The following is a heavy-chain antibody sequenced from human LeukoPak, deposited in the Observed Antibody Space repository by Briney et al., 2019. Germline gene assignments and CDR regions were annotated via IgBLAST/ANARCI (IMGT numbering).Heavy chain of an antibody. D-gene: IGHD2-2*01. V-gene: IGHV4-30-4*08. J-gene: IGHJ5*02. CDR3: ARGVGEYQLLWGS. CDR2: IYYSGST. Sequence: SQTLSLTCTVSGGSISSGANYWSWIRQPPGKGLEWIGYIYYSGSTYYNPSLKSRVTISVDTSKNQFSLKLSSVTAADTAVYYCARGVGEYQLLWGSWGQGTLVTVSS. CDR1: GGSISSGANY.